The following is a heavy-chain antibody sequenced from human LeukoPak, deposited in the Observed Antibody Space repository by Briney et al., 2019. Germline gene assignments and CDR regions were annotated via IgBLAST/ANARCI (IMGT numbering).Heavy chain of an antibody. D-gene: IGHD4-11*01. V-gene: IGHV3-23*01. Sequence: GGSLRLSCAASGFTFSSYAMSWVRQAPGKGLEWVSSISGSGGSTYYADSVKGRFTISRVNSKNTLYLQMNSLRAEDTAIYCLWGGNGWLTTDWGQGTLVTVSS. J-gene: IGHJ4*02. CDR3: WGGNGWLTTD. CDR1: GFTFSSYA. CDR2: ISGSGGST.